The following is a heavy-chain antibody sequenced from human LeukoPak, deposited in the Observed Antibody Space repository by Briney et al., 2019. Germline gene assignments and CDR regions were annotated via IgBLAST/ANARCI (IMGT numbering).Heavy chain of an antibody. CDR2: IYTSGST. CDR1: GGSISSYY. Sequence: SETLSLTCTVSGGSISSYYWSWIRQPAGKGLERIGRIYTSGSTNYNPSLKSRVTMSVDTSKNQFSLKLSSVTAADTAVYYCAGAQDTFGGVIALDYWGQGTLVTVSS. D-gene: IGHD3-16*02. V-gene: IGHV4-4*07. CDR3: AGAQDTFGGVIALDY. J-gene: IGHJ4*02.